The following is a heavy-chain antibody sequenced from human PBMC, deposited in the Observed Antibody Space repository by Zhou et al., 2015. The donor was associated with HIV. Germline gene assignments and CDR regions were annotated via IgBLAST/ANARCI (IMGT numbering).Heavy chain of an antibody. D-gene: IGHD3-16*01. CDR3: VRDRGEATRPDWRYFDL. J-gene: IGHJ2*01. V-gene: IGHV1-69*17. Sequence: QVQLVQSGAEVKKPGSSVKVSCKASGGTFSSYAISWVRQAPGQGLEWVGGIIPMFDIEDHAQKFRGRLTITADKSTGAAYMELRSLRSEDAAVYYCVRDRGEATRPDWRYFDLWGRGTLVTVSS. CDR1: GGTFSSYA. CDR2: IIPMFDIE.